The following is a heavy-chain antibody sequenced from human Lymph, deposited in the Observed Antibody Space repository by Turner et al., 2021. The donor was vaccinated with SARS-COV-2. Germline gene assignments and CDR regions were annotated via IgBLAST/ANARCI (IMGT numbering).Heavy chain of an antibody. Sequence: QVQLVESGGVVVQPGRSLRLSCAASGFTFSSYGMHWVRQAPGKGLGWVAVIWYDGSNKYYADSVKGRFTISRDNSKNTLYLQMNSLRAEDTAVYYCARDLRFGELPAADHWGQGTLVTVSS. CDR1: GFTFSSYG. CDR2: IWYDGSNK. CDR3: ARDLRFGELPAADH. V-gene: IGHV3-33*01. D-gene: IGHD3-10*01. J-gene: IGHJ4*02.